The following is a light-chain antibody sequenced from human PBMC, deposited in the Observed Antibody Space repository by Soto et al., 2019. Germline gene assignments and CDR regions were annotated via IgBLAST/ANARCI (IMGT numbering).Light chain of an antibody. J-gene: IGKJ4*01. CDR2: DAS. V-gene: IGKV3-20*01. CDR3: QQFSSYPLT. Sequence: EFVLTQSRCTLSLSPGRRPTISCRASQTVRNNYLAWYQQKRGQAPRFXIYDASSRATGIPDRFSGGGSGTDVNLTISRLETEDFAVYYCQQFSSYPLTFGGGTKVDIK. CDR1: QTVRNNY.